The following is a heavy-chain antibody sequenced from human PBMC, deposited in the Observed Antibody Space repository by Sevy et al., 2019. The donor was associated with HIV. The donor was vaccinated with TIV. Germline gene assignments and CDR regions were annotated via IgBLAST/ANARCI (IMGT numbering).Heavy chain of an antibody. J-gene: IGHJ6*02. V-gene: IGHV3-7*01. CDR1: GFTFSSYW. D-gene: IGHD3-3*01. CDR2: IKQDGSEK. CDR3: ARNTYYDFWSGSANYGMDV. Sequence: GSLRLSCAASGFTFSSYWMSWVRQAPGKGLEWVANIKQDGSEKYYVDSVKGRFTISRDNAKNSLYLQMNSLRAEETAVYYCARNTYYDFWSGSANYGMDVWGQGTTVTVSS.